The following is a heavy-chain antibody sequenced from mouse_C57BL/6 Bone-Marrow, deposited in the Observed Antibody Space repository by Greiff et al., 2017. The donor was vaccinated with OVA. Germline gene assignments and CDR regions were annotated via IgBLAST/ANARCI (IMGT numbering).Heavy chain of an antibody. CDR1: GFTFTDYY. V-gene: IGHV7-3*01. CDR2: IRNKANGYTT. Sequence: DVQLQESGGGLVQPGGSLSLSCAASGFTFTDYYMSWVRQPPGKALEWLGFIRNKANGYTTEYSASVKGRFTISRDNSQSILYLQMNALRAEDSATYYCARYHYGSSYYYAMDYWGQGTSVTVSS. CDR3: ARYHYGSSYYYAMDY. J-gene: IGHJ4*01. D-gene: IGHD1-1*01.